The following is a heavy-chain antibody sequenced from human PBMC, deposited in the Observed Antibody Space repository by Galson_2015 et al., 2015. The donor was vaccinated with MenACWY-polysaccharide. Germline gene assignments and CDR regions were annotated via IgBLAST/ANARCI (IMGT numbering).Heavy chain of an antibody. Sequence: SLRLSCAASGFTFTDYYMTWIRQAPGKGLEWVSHISHSGNTVYNADSVMGRLAISRDNAKNSLYLEMNSLRVEDTAVYYCARYPKTVTARPLYGLDVWGQWTTVIVSS. CDR1: GFTFTDYY. J-gene: IGHJ6*02. V-gene: IGHV3-11*01. CDR2: ISHSGNTV. D-gene: IGHD6-6*01. CDR3: ARYPKTVTARPLYGLDV.